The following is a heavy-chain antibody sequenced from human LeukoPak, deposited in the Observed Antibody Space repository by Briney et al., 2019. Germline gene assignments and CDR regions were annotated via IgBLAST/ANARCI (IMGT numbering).Heavy chain of an antibody. CDR1: GGSISSYY. J-gene: IGHJ4*02. CDR2: IYYSGNT. V-gene: IGHV4-59*01. Sequence: SETLSLTCTVSGGSISSYYWSWIRQPPGKGLEWIGYIYYSGNTNYNPSLKSRVTMSVDTSKNQFSLKLSSVTAADTAVYYCARDIVGVTRAFGYWGQGTLVTVSS. D-gene: IGHD1-26*01. CDR3: ARDIVGVTRAFGY.